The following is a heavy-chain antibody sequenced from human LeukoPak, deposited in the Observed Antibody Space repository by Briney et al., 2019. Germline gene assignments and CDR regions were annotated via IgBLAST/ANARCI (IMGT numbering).Heavy chain of an antibody. CDR2: IYSDGST. V-gene: IGHV3-53*01. CDR3: ARDVFGTSLGY. CDR1: GFIVSSNY. D-gene: IGHD2-2*01. J-gene: IGHJ4*02. Sequence: PGGSLRLSCAASGFIVSSNYMTWVRQAPGKGLEWVSVIYSDGSTFYADSVKGRFTISRDNAKNSLYLQMNSLRAEDTAVYYCARDVFGTSLGYWGQGTLVTVSS.